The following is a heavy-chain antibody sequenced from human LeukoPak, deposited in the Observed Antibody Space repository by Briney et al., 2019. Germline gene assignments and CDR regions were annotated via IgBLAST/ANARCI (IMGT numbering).Heavy chain of an antibody. J-gene: IGHJ4*02. D-gene: IGHD6-19*01. Sequence: SETLSLTCTVPGGSMSPYHWGWIRHPPGKGLEWTGYIYYSGSTNYNPSLNSRVTISVDTSKNQFSLRLSSVTAADTAIYYCARAVSGRFDYWGQGTLVTVSS. CDR3: ARAVSGRFDY. CDR1: GGSMSPYH. CDR2: IYYSGST. V-gene: IGHV4-59*08.